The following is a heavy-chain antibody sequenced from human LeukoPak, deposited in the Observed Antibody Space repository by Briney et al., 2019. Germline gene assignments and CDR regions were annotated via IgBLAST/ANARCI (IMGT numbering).Heavy chain of an antibody. V-gene: IGHV3-33*06. J-gene: IGHJ6*02. CDR2: IWYDGSNK. Sequence: GGSLRLSCAASGFTFTHYGMHWVRQAPGKGLEWVAVIWYDGSNKYYADSVKGRFTISRDDSKNTVYLQMNSLRAEDTAVYYCAKSGGSGSYPSYYYYYYGMDVWGQGTTVTVSS. CDR1: GFTFTHYG. D-gene: IGHD3-10*01. CDR3: AKSGGSGSYPSYYYYYYGMDV.